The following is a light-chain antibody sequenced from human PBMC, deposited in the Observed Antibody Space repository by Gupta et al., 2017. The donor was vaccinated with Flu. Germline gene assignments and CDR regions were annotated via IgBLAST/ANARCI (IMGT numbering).Light chain of an antibody. Sequence: AWTHTLTGPGSAGQSVTISCTGTSSDVGSYDFVSWYQQHPGKAPKLIIFGVNKRPAGVPDRFSGSKSGDTASLTVSGLQTEDEADYYCNSYAGNNSYVFGSGTKVTVL. V-gene: IGLV2-8*01. CDR3: NSYAGNNSYV. J-gene: IGLJ1*01. CDR2: GVN. CDR1: SSDVGSYDF.